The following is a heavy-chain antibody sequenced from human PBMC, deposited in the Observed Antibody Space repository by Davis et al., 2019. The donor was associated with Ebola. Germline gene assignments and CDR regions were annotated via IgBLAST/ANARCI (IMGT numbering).Heavy chain of an antibody. CDR3: ATHVSSITGTIVSLLGFDP. D-gene: IGHD1-7*01. V-gene: IGHV4-39*01. CDR2: TFYTGNT. Sequence: SETLSLTCTVSGVSISRSSYYWGWFRQPPGKGREWIGSTFYTGNTYYNASLKSRFTISVDTSKNQFSLKLSCVTAADTAVYYCATHVSSITGTIVSLLGFDPWGQGTLVTVSS. CDR1: GVSISRSSYY. J-gene: IGHJ5*02.